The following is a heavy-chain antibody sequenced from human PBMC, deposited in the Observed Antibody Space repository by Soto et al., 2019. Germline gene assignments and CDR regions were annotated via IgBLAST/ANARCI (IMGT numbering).Heavy chain of an antibody. D-gene: IGHD6-13*01. CDR3: AKRSPYSSGWYSPIFDY. J-gene: IGHJ4*03. Sequence: VGSLRLSCAASGFSFSDYAMSWVRQAPGKGLEWVSVISESGGSTHYADSVRGRFTVSRDNSKNSLSLRMNSLGDEDTAVYFCAKRSPYSSGWYSPIFDYWGQGTTVTVSS. V-gene: IGHV3-23*01. CDR2: ISESGGST. CDR1: GFSFSDYA.